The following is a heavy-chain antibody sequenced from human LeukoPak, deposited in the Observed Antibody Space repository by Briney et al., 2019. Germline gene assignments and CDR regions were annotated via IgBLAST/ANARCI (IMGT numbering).Heavy chain of an antibody. V-gene: IGHV4-59*08. J-gene: IGHJ4*02. CDR2: IYYSGSP. D-gene: IGHD3-16*02. CDR1: GRSISSYY. CDR3: ARLGGNYDYVWGSYLTQYYFDY. Sequence: SETLSLTCTVSGRSISSYYWSWIRQPPGEGLEWIGYIYYSGSPNYNPSLKSRVTISVDTSKNQFSLKLSSVTAADTAVYYCARLGGNYDYVWGSYLTQYYFDYWGQGTLVTVSS.